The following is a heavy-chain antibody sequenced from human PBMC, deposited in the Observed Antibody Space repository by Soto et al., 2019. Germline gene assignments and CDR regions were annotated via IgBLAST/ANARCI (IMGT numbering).Heavy chain of an antibody. D-gene: IGHD6-6*01. J-gene: IGHJ4*02. Sequence: PGGSLRLSCAASGFTFSDFYMSWIRQAPGKGLEWISYISSGSTNIFYADSVKGRFTVSRDNAKNSVYLQMDSLRAEDTAVYYCARVFLGGGQLETFDYWGQGTLVTVSS. CDR1: GFTFSDFY. CDR2: ISSGSTNI. V-gene: IGHV3-11*01. CDR3: ARVFLGGGQLETFDY.